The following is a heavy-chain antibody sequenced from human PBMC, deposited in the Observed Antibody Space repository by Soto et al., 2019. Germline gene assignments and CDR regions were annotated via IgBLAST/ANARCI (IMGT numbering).Heavy chain of an antibody. J-gene: IGHJ4*02. CDR3: ARASRNYYDSSGYLYYFDY. CDR1: GFTFSSYA. V-gene: IGHV3-64*01. CDR2: ISSNGGST. Sequence: PGGSLRLSCAASGFTFSSYAMHWVRQAPGKGLEYVSAISSNGGSTYYANSVKGRFTISRDNSKNTLYLQMGSLRAEDMAVYYCARASRNYYDSSGYLYYFDYWGQGTLVTVSS. D-gene: IGHD3-22*01.